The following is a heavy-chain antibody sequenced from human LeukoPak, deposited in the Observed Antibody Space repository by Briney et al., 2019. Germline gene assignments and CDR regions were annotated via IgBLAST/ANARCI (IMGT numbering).Heavy chain of an antibody. J-gene: IGHJ4*02. CDR2: MNPNTVNT. V-gene: IGHV1-8*01. Sequence: ASVNLSCKASGYTFTSYDINWVRQATGQGIEWMGLMNPNTVNTDYAQKFQGRDTIHRNTSISTAYMELSSLSSEDTAVYYSARAPDRRLGGSGSSYFDYWGQGAPVTVSS. CDR1: GYTFTSYD. D-gene: IGHD3-10*01. CDR3: ARAPDRRLGGSGSSYFDY.